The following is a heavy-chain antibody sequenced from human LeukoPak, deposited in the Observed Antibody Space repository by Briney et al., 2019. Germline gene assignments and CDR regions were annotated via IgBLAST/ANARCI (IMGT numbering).Heavy chain of an antibody. CDR3: ARRGSGYSRYYMDV. Sequence: GSLRLSCAASGFTLSSYSMNWVRQAPGKGLEWIGQIFYSGSTSYSPSLKSRVTISMDKSKNQFSLKLTSVTAADTAVYYCARRGSGYSRYYMDVWGKGTTVTISS. CDR1: GFTLSSYSM. J-gene: IGHJ6*03. V-gene: IGHV4-4*02. CDR2: IFYSGST. D-gene: IGHD5-18*01.